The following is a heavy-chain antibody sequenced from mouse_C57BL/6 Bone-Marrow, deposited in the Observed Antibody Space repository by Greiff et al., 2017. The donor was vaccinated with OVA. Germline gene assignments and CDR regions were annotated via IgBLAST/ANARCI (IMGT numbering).Heavy chain of an antibody. V-gene: IGHV1-5*01. D-gene: IGHD1-1*01. CDR1: GYTFTSYW. Sequence: VQLQQSGTVLARPGASVKMSCKTSGYTFTSYWMHWVKQRPGQGLEWIGAIYPGDSDTSYNQKFKGKAKLTAVTSASPAYMELSSQTNEDTAVYNCTRKGEFDDINTGFAYWGQGTLVTVSA. CDR3: TRKGEFDDINTGFAY. CDR2: IYPGDSDT. J-gene: IGHJ3*01.